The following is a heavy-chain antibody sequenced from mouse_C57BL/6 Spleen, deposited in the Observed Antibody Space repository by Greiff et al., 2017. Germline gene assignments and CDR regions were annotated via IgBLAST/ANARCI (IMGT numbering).Heavy chain of an antibody. J-gene: IGHJ4*01. CDR2: IVPNSGGT. D-gene: IGHD2-1*01. CDR1: GYTFTSYW. CDR3: ARKSYGNYEGAMDY. V-gene: IGHV1-72*01. Sequence: QVQLQQPGAELVKPGASVKLSCKASGYTFTSYWMHWVKQRPGRGLEWIGRIVPNSGGTKYNEKFKSKATLTVYKPSSTAYMQLRSLTSEDYAVYYCARKSYGNYEGAMDYWGQGTSVTVSS.